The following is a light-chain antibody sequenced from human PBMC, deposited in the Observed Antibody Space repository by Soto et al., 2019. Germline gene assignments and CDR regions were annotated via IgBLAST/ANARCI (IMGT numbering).Light chain of an antibody. V-gene: IGLV2-14*01. CDR3: GLYTTSSNNV. CDR1: SSDVGAYNY. Sequence: QSALTQPASVSGSPGQSITISCTGTSSDVGAYNYVSWYQQHPGKAPKLMIYDVSHRPSGVSHRFSGSKSGNTASLTISGLQAEDEADYYCGLYTTSSNNVFGTGTKVTVL. J-gene: IGLJ1*01. CDR2: DVS.